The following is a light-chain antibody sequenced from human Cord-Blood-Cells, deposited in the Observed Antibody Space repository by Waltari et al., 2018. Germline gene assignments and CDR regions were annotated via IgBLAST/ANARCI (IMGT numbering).Light chain of an antibody. CDR3: SSYSGSNNFV. Sequence: QSALTQPPSASGSPGQSVTISCTGTSSDVGGYNYVSWYQQHPGKAPKLMIYEVSKRPSGVPDRFSGSKSGNTASLTFSGLQAEEEAAYYCSSYSGSNNFVFGTGTKVTVL. CDR2: EVS. CDR1: SSDVGGYNY. J-gene: IGLJ1*01. V-gene: IGLV2-8*01.